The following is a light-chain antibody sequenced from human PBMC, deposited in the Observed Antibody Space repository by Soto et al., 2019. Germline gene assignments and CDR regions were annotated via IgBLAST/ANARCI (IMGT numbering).Light chain of an antibody. CDR2: GNS. J-gene: IGLJ2*01. Sequence: QAVVTQPPSVSGAPGQRVTISCTGSSSNIGAGYDVHWYQQLPGTAPKLLIYGNSSRPSGVPARFSGSKSGTSASLAITGLQAEDEADYFCQSYDSSLSGHVVFGGGTKLTVL. CDR3: QSYDSSLSGHVV. CDR1: SSNIGAGYD. V-gene: IGLV1-40*01.